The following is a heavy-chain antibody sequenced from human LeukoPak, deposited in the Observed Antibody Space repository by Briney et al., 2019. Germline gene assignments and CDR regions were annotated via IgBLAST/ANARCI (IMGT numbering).Heavy chain of an antibody. D-gene: IGHD3-10*01. CDR3: ARAGDYYGSGSISDAFDI. J-gene: IGHJ3*02. V-gene: IGHV4-30-2*01. CDR1: GGSISSGGYS. Sequence: SETLSLTCAVSGGSISSGGYSWSWIRQPPGKGLEWIGYIYHSGSTYYNPSLKSRVTISVDRSKNQFSLKLSSVTAADTAVYCCARAGDYYGSGSISDAFDIWGQGTMVTVSS. CDR2: IYHSGST.